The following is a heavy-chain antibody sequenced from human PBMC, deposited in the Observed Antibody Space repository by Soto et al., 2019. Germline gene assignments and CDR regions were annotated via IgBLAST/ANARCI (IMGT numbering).Heavy chain of an antibody. CDR1: GGSFSGYY. CDR3: AKQRITIFGVVIIVPPYGMDV. V-gene: IGHV4-34*01. Sequence: SETLSLTCAVYGGSFSGYYWSWIRQPPGKGLEWIGEINHSGSTNYNPSLKSRVTISVDTSKNQFSLRAEDTAVYYCAKQRITIFGVVIIVPPYGMDVWGQGTTVTVSS. CDR2: INHSGST. J-gene: IGHJ6*02. D-gene: IGHD3-3*01.